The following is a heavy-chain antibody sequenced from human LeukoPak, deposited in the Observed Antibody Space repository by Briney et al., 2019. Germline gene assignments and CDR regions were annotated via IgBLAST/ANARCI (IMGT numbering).Heavy chain of an antibody. J-gene: IGHJ4*02. D-gene: IGHD1-26*01. Sequence: GGSLRLSCAASGFTFSSYAMSWVRQAPGKGLEWVSVISGRGDTTYYADSVKGRFTISRDNSKNTLYLQMNSLRAEDTAIYYCAEIVGATTEAFFDYWGQGTPVTVSS. CDR1: GFTFSSYA. CDR3: AEIVGATTEAFFDY. V-gene: IGHV3-23*01. CDR2: ISGRGDTT.